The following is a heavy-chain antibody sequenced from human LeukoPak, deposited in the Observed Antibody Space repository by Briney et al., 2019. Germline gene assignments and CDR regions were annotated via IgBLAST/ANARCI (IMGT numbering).Heavy chain of an antibody. J-gene: IGHJ4*02. CDR3: ARELKALWRDYFDY. CDR1: GFTFSDYW. D-gene: IGHD2-21*01. CDR2: IKEDGSEK. V-gene: IGHV3-7*01. Sequence: GGSLRLSCAVSGFTFSDYWMSWVRQAPGKGLEWVANIKEDGSEKYYVDSMKGRFTISRDNAKNSLYLQMNSLRAEDTALYYCARELKALWRDYFDYWGQGTLVTVSS.